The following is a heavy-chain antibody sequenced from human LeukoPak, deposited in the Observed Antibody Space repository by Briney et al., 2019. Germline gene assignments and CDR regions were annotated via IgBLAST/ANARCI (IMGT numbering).Heavy chain of an antibody. J-gene: IGHJ3*02. V-gene: IGHV1-24*01. CDR2: FDPEDGET. CDR3: ATDQSSGAFDI. Sequence: ASVKVSCKVSGYTLTELSMHWMRQAPGKGLEWMGGFDPEDGETIYAQKFQGRVTMTEDTSTDTAYTELSSLRSEDTAVYYCATDQSSGAFDIWGQGTMVTVSS. CDR1: GYTLTELS.